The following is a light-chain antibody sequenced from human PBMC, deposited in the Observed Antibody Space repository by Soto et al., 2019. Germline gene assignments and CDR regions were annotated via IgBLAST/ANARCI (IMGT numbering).Light chain of an antibody. V-gene: IGKV1-5*03. Sequence: IQMTQSPSTLSASVGDRVTITCRASQSISGYLAWYQQKPGKAPNLLIYQASTLQSGVPSRFSGSGFGTEFTLTISSLHPDDFATYSCQQYLRYPLTFGQGTRLEIK. CDR3: QQYLRYPLT. CDR1: QSISGY. J-gene: IGKJ5*01. CDR2: QAS.